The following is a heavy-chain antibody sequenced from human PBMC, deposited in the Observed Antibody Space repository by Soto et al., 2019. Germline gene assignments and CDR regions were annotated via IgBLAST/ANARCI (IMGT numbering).Heavy chain of an antibody. CDR2: ISGSGDRT. CDR3: VKVDGGYPSTAPY. J-gene: IGHJ4*02. V-gene: IGHV3-23*01. CDR1: GITISNYP. D-gene: IGHD3-22*01. Sequence: EVQLLESGGGLVQPGGSLRLSCAASGITISNYPMSWVRQAPGKGLDWVSGISGSGDRTYYADSAKGRFTISKDISRKSLSLQLYSLGVEDTAVYFCVKVDGGYPSTAPYWGQGTLVTVSS.